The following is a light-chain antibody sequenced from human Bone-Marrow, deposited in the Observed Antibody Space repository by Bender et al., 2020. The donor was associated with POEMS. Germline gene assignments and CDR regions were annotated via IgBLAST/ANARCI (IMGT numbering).Light chain of an antibody. CDR3: SSYTSSLPVM. Sequence: QSALTQPASVSGSPGQSVTISCTGTSSDFVDYNYVSWYQHHPGKAPKLMIYDVRNRPSGVSSRFSGSRSGNTASLTISGLQADDEADYYCSSYTSSLPVMFGGGTKLTVL. CDR1: SSDFVDYNY. CDR2: DVR. J-gene: IGLJ3*02. V-gene: IGLV2-14*03.